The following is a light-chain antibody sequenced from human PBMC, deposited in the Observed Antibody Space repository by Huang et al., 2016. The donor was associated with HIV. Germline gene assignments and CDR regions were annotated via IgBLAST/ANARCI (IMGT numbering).Light chain of an antibody. Sequence: EIQMTQSPSSLSASVGDTVTITCRASQNIDSYLNWYQQRPGKPPKLLIYTASSLKTGFPSRFSGSGSGTDFTLTIDSLQPEDFATYYCLQSYSMFRTFGQGTKLDFK. V-gene: IGKV1-39*01. CDR3: LQSYSMFRT. CDR2: TAS. J-gene: IGKJ2*01. CDR1: QNIDSY.